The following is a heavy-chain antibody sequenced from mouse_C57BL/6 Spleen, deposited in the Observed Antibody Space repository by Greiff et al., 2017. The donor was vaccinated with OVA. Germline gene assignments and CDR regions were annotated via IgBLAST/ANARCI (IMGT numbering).Heavy chain of an antibody. CDR1: GYAFSSSW. CDR3: ARDSNYPYWYFDV. D-gene: IGHD2-5*01. J-gene: IGHJ1*03. V-gene: IGHV1-82*01. CDR2: IYPGDGDT. Sequence: VQLQQSGPELVKPGASVKISCKASGYAFSSSWMNWVKQRPGKGLEWIGRIYPGDGDTNYNGKFKGKATLTADKSSSTAYMQLSSLTSEDSAVYFGARDSNYPYWYFDVWGTGTTVTVSS.